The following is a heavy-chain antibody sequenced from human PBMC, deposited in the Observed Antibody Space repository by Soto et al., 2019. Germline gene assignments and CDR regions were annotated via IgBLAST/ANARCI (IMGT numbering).Heavy chain of an antibody. V-gene: IGHV1-2*02. CDR2: INPSIGGT. D-gene: IGHD1-1*01. J-gene: IGHJ6*02. CDR1: GYPFTGSY. CDR3: ARYFKSYIHGVDV. Sequence: ASVKVSCKASGYPFTGSYIYGVRQAPGKGLERMGWINPSIGGTEFAEKFQGTISLSPDTSIRTVFLELNRLSSDDTRLYFRARYFKSYIHGVDVLGPGTAGAVSS.